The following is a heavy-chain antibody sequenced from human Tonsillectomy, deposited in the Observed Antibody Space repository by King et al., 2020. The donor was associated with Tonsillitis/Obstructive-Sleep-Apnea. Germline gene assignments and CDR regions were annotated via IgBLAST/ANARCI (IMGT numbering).Heavy chain of an antibody. J-gene: IGHJ4*02. D-gene: IGHD2-15*01. V-gene: IGHV1-69*04. CDR1: GGTFSSYA. CDR2: IIPILGIA. Sequence: QLVQSGAEVKKPGSSVKVSCKASGGTFSSYAISWVRQAPGQGLEWMGRIIPILGIANYAQKFQGRVTITADKSTSTAYMELSSLRYEDTAVYYCARRLGYCSGVSCYYYFDYWGQGTLVTVSS. CDR3: ARRLGYCSGVSCYYYFDY.